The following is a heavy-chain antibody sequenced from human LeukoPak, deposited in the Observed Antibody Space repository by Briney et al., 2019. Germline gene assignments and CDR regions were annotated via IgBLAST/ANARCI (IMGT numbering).Heavy chain of an antibody. CDR1: GYTFTGYY. D-gene: IGHD3-22*01. CDR3: ATDRGPYDSSRWGDY. Sequence: ASVKVSCKASGYTFTGYYMHWVRQAPGQGLEWMGWINPNSGSTIYAQKFQGRVTMTEDTSTDTAYMELSSLRSEDTAVYYCATDRGPYDSSRWGDYWGQGTLVTVSS. J-gene: IGHJ4*02. V-gene: IGHV1-2*02. CDR2: INPNSGST.